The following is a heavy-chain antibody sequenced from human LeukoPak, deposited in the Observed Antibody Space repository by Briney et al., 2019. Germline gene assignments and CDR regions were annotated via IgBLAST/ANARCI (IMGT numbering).Heavy chain of an antibody. CDR3: ARAFQSLGGLSLPDY. D-gene: IGHD3-16*02. Sequence: ASVKVSCKTSGYTFTKYAVNWVRQAPGQGLEWMGWINTKSGNPTYAQGFTGRFVFSLDTSVSTTYLQISSLKAEDTAVYFCARAFQSLGGLSLPDYWGQGTLVTVSS. V-gene: IGHV7-4-1*02. CDR1: GYTFTKYA. J-gene: IGHJ4*02. CDR2: INTKSGNP.